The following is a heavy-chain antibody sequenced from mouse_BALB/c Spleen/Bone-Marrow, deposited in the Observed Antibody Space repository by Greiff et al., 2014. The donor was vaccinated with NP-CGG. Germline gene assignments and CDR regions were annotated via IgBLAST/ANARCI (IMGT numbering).Heavy chain of an antibody. CDR3: ARNHRGYYFDY. Sequence: QVQLKESGPGLVQPSQSLSITCTVSGFSLTTYGVHWVRQSPGKSLEWLGVIWTGGSTDYNAAFISRLNISKDNSKSQVFFEMNSLQTNDTAIYYCARNHRGYYFDYWGQGTTLTVSS. CDR1: GFSLTTYG. D-gene: IGHD3-1*01. V-gene: IGHV2-2*02. CDR2: IWTGGST. J-gene: IGHJ2*01.